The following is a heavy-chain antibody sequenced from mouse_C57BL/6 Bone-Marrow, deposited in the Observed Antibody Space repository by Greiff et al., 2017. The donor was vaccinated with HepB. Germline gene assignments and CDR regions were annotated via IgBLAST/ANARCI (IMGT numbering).Heavy chain of an antibody. D-gene: IGHD1-1*02. CDR1: GYTFTSYG. V-gene: IGHV1-81*01. CDR3: ASRGLLWGY. J-gene: IGHJ3*01. Sequence: VMLVESGAELARPGASVKLSCKASGYTFTSYGISWVKQRTGQGLEWIGEIYPRSSNTYYNEKFKGKATLTADKSSSTAYMELRSLTSEDSAVYFCASRGLLWGYWGQGTLVTVSA. CDR2: IYPRSSNT.